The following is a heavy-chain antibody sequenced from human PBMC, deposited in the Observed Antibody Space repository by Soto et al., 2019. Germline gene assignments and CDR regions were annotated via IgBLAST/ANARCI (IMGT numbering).Heavy chain of an antibody. V-gene: IGHV1-69*13. Sequence: GASVKVSCKASGGTFSSYAISWVRQAPGQGLEWMGGVIPIFGTANYAQKFQGRVTITADESTSTAYMELSSLRSEDTAVYYCAREQGDIVVVPAAGGHGMDVWGQGTTVTVSS. J-gene: IGHJ6*02. CDR2: VIPIFGTA. CDR1: GGTFSSYA. D-gene: IGHD2-2*01. CDR3: AREQGDIVVVPAAGGHGMDV.